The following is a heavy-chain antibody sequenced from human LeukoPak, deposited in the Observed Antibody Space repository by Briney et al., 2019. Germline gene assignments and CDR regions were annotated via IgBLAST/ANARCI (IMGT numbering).Heavy chain of an antibody. CDR2: IYYSGST. Sequence: PSETLSLTCTVSGGSISSYYWNWIRQPPGKGLEWIGSIYYSGSTYYNPSLKSRVTISVDTSKNQFSLKLSSVTAADTAVYYCARHREGHFDLWGRGTLVTVSS. CDR3: ARHREGHFDL. J-gene: IGHJ2*01. CDR1: GGSISSYY. V-gene: IGHV4-59*05. D-gene: IGHD5-24*01.